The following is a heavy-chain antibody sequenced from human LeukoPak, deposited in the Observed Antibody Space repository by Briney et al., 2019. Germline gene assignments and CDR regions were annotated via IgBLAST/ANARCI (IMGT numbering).Heavy chain of an antibody. D-gene: IGHD2-2*02. J-gene: IGHJ3*02. CDR3: ARRGLGYCSSTSCYSFAFDI. CDR2: IFYSGST. Sequence: SETLSLTCTVSSGSISTSNYYWGWVRQPPGKALEWIGNIFYSGSTYYSPSLKSRVTISVDTSKNQFSLKLSSVTAADTAVYYCARRGLGYCSSTSCYSFAFDIWGQGTMVTVSS. V-gene: IGHV4-39*07. CDR1: SGSISTSNYY.